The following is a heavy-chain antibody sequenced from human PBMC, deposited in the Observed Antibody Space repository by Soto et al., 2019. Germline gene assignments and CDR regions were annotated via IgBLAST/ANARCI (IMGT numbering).Heavy chain of an antibody. D-gene: IGHD6-19*01. CDR2: ISAYNGNT. Sequence: GSSVKVSCKASGYTFTSYGISWVRQAPGQGLEWMGWISAYNGNTNYAQKLQGRVTMTTDTSTSTAYMELRSLRSDDTAVYYCARSQLLGIAVAGVIDYWGQGTLVTVSS. CDR1: GYTFTSYG. J-gene: IGHJ4*02. V-gene: IGHV1-18*01. CDR3: ARSQLLGIAVAGVIDY.